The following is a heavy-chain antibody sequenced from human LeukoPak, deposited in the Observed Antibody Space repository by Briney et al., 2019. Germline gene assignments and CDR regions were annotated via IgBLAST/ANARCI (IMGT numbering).Heavy chain of an antibody. CDR3: ARVGNTMVRGVMGYYYYYMDV. CDR1: GGSISSYY. D-gene: IGHD3-10*01. V-gene: IGHV4-59*08. J-gene: IGHJ6*03. CDR2: MYYSGST. Sequence: SETLSLTCTVSGGSISSYYWGWIRQPPGKGLEWIGSMYYSGSTNYNPSLKSRVTISVDTSKNQFSLKLSSVTAADTAVYYCARVGNTMVRGVMGYYYYYMDVWGKGTTVTISS.